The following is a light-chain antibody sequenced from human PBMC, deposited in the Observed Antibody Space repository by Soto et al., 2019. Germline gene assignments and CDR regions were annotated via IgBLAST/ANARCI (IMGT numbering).Light chain of an antibody. CDR1: QSVSEY. CDR2: GAS. CDR3: QQYHIWPSIT. Sequence: EIVLTQSPATLSVSPLERATLSCRASQSVSEYLAWYQQKPGQAPRLLIYGASTRATGIPARFSGSGSGTEFTLTISSLQSEDFAVYYCQQYHIWPSITFGQGTRLEIK. V-gene: IGKV3-15*01. J-gene: IGKJ5*01.